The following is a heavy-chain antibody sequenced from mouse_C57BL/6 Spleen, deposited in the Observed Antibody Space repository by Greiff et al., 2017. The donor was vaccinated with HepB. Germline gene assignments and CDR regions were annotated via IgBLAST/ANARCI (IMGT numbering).Heavy chain of an antibody. Sequence: EVMLVESGAGLVKPGGSLKLSCAASGFTFSSYAMSWVRQTPEKRLEWVAYISSGGDYIYYADTVKGRFTISRDNARNTLYLQMSSLKSEDTAMYYCTRDGGTGEVDYWGQGTTLTVSS. CDR3: TRDGGTGEVDY. V-gene: IGHV5-9-1*02. J-gene: IGHJ2*01. D-gene: IGHD2-3*01. CDR1: GFTFSSYA. CDR2: ISSGGDYI.